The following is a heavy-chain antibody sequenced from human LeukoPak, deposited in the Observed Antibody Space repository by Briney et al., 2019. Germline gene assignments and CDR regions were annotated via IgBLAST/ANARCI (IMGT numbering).Heavy chain of an antibody. V-gene: IGHV3-30*02. CDR2: IRADGSNT. Sequence: GGSLRLSCAASGFTFTTYWMSWVRQAPGKGLEWVAFIRADGSNTKYADSVKGRFTISRDNTKNTLYLQMNSLRPEDTATYYCDCSSATCYAAGDYWGQGTLVTVSS. J-gene: IGHJ4*02. D-gene: IGHD2-2*01. CDR1: GFTFTTYW. CDR3: DCSSATCYAAGDY.